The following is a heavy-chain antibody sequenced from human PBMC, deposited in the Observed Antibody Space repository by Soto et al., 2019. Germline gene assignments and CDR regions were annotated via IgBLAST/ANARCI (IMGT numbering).Heavy chain of an antibody. CDR3: ARGPVSAVTRYYFGY. CDR1: GGSFSGYY. Sequence: SETLSLTCAVYGGSFSGYYWSWIRQPPGKGLEWIGEINHSGSTNYNPSLKSRVTISVDTSKNQFSLKLSSVTAADTAVYYCARGPVSAVTRYYFGYWGQGTLVTVSS. D-gene: IGHD4-17*01. J-gene: IGHJ4*02. V-gene: IGHV4-34*01. CDR2: INHSGST.